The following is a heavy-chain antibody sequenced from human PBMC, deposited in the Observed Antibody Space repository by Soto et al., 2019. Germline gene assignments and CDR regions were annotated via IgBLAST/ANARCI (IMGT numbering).Heavy chain of an antibody. CDR3: ARGPIAVAGRIDY. V-gene: IGHV3-30-3*01. D-gene: IGHD6-19*01. J-gene: IGHJ4*02. CDR1: GFTLSSYA. CDR2: ISYDGSNK. Sequence: QVQLVESGGGVVQPGRSLRLSCAASGFTLSSYAMHWVRQAPGKGLEWVAVISYDGSNKYYADSVKGRFTISRDNSKNTLYLQMNSLRAEDTAVYYCARGPIAVAGRIDYWGQGTLVTVS.